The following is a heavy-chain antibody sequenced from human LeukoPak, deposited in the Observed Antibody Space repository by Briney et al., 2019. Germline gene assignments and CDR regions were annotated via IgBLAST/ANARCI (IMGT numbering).Heavy chain of an antibody. D-gene: IGHD3-9*01. Sequence: ESGPTLVKPTQTLTLTCTFSGFSLSTSGVGVGWIRQPPGKALEWLALIYWNDDKRYSPSLKSRLTITKDTSKNQEVLTMTNMDPVDTATYYCAHIFGWLSAFDYWGQGTLVTVSS. CDR2: IYWNDDK. CDR1: GFSLSTSGVG. J-gene: IGHJ4*02. CDR3: AHIFGWLSAFDY. V-gene: IGHV2-5*01.